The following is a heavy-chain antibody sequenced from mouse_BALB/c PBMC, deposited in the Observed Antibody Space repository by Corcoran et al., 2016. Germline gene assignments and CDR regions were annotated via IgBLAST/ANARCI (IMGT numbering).Heavy chain of an antibody. CDR2: IIPIFGTA. D-gene: IGHD1-1*01. V-gene: IGHV1-81*01. CDR1: GGTFSSYA. J-gene: IGHJ1*01. Sequence: QVQLVQSGAEVKKPGSSVKVSCKASGGTFSSYAISWVRQAPGQGLEWMGGIIPIFGTANYAQKFQGRVTITADESTSTAYMELSSMRSEDTAVYYCARDLDIVVHEGPYYYYGMDVWGQGTTVTVSP. CDR3: ARDLDIVVHEGPYYYYGMDV.